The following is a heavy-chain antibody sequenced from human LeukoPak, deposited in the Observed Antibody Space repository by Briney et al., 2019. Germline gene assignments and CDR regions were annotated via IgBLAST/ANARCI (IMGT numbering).Heavy chain of an antibody. CDR1: GGSFSGYY. D-gene: IGHD2-2*01. V-gene: IGHV4-34*01. CDR2: INHSGST. Sequence: PSETLSLTCAVYGGSFSGYYWSWIRQPPGKGLEWIGEINHSGSTNYNPSLKSRVTISVDTSKNQFSLKLSSVTAADTAVYYCARAGASTELNDIVEVPAATDYSYGMDVWAKGPRSPSP. CDR3: ARAGASTELNDIVEVPAATDYSYGMDV. J-gene: IGHJ6*02.